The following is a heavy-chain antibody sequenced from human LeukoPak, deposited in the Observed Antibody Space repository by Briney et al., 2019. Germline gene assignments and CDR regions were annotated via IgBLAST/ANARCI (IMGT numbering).Heavy chain of an antibody. Sequence: GGSLRLSCAASGFTFSSYGMHWVRQAPGKGLEWVAVISYDGSNKYYADSVKGRFAISRDNSKNTLYLQMNSLRAEDTAVYYCAKDSSSAWFDPWGQGTLVTVSS. CDR3: AKDSSSAWFDP. CDR1: GFTFSSYG. D-gene: IGHD6-6*01. J-gene: IGHJ5*02. V-gene: IGHV3-30*18. CDR2: ISYDGSNK.